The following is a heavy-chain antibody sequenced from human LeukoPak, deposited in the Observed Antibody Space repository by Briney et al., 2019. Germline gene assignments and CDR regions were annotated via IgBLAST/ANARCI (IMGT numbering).Heavy chain of an antibody. Sequence: ASVKVSCKVSGYTLTELVRQAPGKGLEWMGGFDPEDGETIYAQKFQGRVTMTEDTSTDTAYMELSSLRSEDTAVYYCARGVDAFDIWGQGTMVTVSS. CDR2: FDPEDGET. CDR1: GYTLTEL. V-gene: IGHV1-24*01. J-gene: IGHJ3*02. CDR3: ARGVDAFDI.